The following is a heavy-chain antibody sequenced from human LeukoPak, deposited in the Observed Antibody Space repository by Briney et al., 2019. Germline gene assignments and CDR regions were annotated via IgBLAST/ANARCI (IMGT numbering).Heavy chain of an antibody. CDR1: GFTFSSYA. CDR2: FSGSGGST. J-gene: IGHJ5*02. CDR3: AKDGLRFLEWLLPEGDWFDP. Sequence: QAGGSLRLSCAASGFTFSSYAMSWVRQAPGKGLEWVSAFSGSGGSTYYADSVKGRFTISRDNSKNTLYLQMNSLRAEDTAVYYCAKDGLRFLEWLLPEGDWFDPWGQGTLVTVSS. V-gene: IGHV3-23*01. D-gene: IGHD3-3*01.